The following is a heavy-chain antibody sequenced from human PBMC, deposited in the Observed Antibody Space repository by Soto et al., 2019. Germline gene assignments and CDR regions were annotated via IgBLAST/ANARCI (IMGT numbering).Heavy chain of an antibody. Sequence: QVHLVQSGTDVKKPGASVKVSCKTSGYTFSSYGITWVRQAPGQGLEWMGWIGPYTGDTKYSQKFQARFTMTTDTSTSTDYMELRRLRSDVTAVYYCARGPRASYYFDSSSHSFVHWGQVALVTVSS. V-gene: IGHV1-18*01. CDR2: IGPYTGDT. CDR3: ARGPRASYYFDSSSHSFVH. D-gene: IGHD3-22*01. J-gene: IGHJ4*02. CDR1: GYTFSSYG.